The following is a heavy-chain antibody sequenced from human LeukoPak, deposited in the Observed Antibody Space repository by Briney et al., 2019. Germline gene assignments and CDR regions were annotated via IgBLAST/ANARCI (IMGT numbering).Heavy chain of an antibody. V-gene: IGHV1-69*04. CDR2: IIPILGIA. J-gene: IGHJ6*02. CDR1: GGTFSSYA. Sequence: GASVKVSCKASGGTFSSYAISWVRQAPGQGLEWMGRIIPILGIANYAQKFQGRVTITADKSTSTAYMELSSLRSEDTAVYYCAREINADYYYYYYGMDVWGQGTTVTISS. CDR3: AREINADYYYYYYGMDV.